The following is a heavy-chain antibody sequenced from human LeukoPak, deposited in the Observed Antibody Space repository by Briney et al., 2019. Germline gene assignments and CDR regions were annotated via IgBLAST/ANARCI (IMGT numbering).Heavy chain of an antibody. Sequence: SETLSLTCTVSGGSISSHYWGWIRQPPGKGLEWIGSIYHSGSTYYNPSLKSRVTISVDTSKNQFSLKLSSVTAADTAVYYCARADESTSSNWFDPWGQGTLVTVSS. V-gene: IGHV4-38-2*02. D-gene: IGHD2-2*01. CDR2: IYHSGST. J-gene: IGHJ5*02. CDR1: GGSISSHY. CDR3: ARADESTSSNWFDP.